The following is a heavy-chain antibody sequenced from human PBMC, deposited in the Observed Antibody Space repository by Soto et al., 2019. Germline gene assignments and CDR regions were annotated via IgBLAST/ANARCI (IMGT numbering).Heavy chain of an antibody. Sequence: GGSLRLSCAASGFSFSSYAMSWVRQAPGKGLEWVSAISGSGGSTYYADSVKGRFTISRDNSKNTLYLQMNSLRAEDTAVYYCVKDERKAARVFDYWGPGTLVSGSS. CDR3: VKDERKAARVFDY. J-gene: IGHJ4*02. CDR2: ISGSGGST. V-gene: IGHV3-23*01. CDR1: GFSFSSYA. D-gene: IGHD6-6*01.